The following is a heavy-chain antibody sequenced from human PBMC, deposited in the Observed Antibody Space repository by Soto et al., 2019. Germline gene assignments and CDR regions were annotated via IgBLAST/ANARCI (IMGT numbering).Heavy chain of an antibody. Sequence: ASLKVSCKAYGYTFTSEGISWGLQAPGQVLEWMGWISAYNGNTNYAQKLQGRVTMTTDTSTSTAYMELRSLRSDDTAVYYCARDLVVSGASYYYYGMDVWGQGTTVTVSS. J-gene: IGHJ6*02. CDR1: GYTFTSEG. D-gene: IGHD1-26*01. CDR3: ARDLVVSGASYYYYGMDV. CDR2: ISAYNGNT. V-gene: IGHV1-18*01.